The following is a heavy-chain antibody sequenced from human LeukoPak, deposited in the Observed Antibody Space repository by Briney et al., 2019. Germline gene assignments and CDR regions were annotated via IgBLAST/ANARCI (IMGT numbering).Heavy chain of an antibody. CDR3: ARTYIVGAYYFDY. J-gene: IGHJ4*02. CDR1: GYTFTSYG. Sequence: GASVKVSCKASGYTFTSYGISWVRQAPGQGLEWMGIINSSGGSTSYAQKFQGRVTMTRDMSTSTVYMELSSLRSEDTAVYYCARTYIVGAYYFDYWGQGTLVTVSS. CDR2: INSSGGST. V-gene: IGHV1-46*01. D-gene: IGHD1-26*01.